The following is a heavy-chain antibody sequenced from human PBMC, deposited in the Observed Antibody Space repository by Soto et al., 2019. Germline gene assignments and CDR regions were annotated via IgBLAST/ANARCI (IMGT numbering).Heavy chain of an antibody. Sequence: QMQLVQSGAEVKKPGSTVTVSCKAFGNTFTYRYLHWVRQAPGQALEWMGWITPFNGDVHYAQKFQGRVNITRDRSINTAYMRMSSLRSDDKAMYYCASGGAGSGPFTWELPDHWGQGTLVTVSS. D-gene: IGHD1-26*01. CDR3: ASGGAGSGPFTWELPDH. CDR1: GNTFTYRY. V-gene: IGHV1-45*02. J-gene: IGHJ4*02. CDR2: ITPFNGDV.